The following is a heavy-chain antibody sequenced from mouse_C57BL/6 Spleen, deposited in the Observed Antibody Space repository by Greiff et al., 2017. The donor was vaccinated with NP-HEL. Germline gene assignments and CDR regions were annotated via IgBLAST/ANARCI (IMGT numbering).Heavy chain of an antibody. D-gene: IGHD1-1*01. CDR2: INPNNGGT. CDR3: TVVTTVVAKIDY. Sequence: VQLQQSGPELVKPGASVKMSCKASGYTFTDYNMHWVKQSHGQSLEWIGYINPNNGGTSYNQKFKGKATLTVNKSSSTAYMELRSLTSEDSAVYYGTVVTTVVAKIDYWGQGTTLTVSS. CDR1: GYTFTDYN. J-gene: IGHJ2*01. V-gene: IGHV1-22*01.